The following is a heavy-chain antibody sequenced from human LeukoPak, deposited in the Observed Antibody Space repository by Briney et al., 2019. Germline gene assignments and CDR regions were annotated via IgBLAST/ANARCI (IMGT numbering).Heavy chain of an antibody. CDR3: AKGLRYNWNPPVAFDI. CDR2: ISGSGGST. V-gene: IGHV3-23*01. D-gene: IGHD1-20*01. Sequence: GGSLRLSCAASGFTFSSYAMSWVRQAPGKGLEWVSAISGSGGSTYYADSVKGRFTISRDNSKNTLYLQMNSLRAEDTAVYYCAKGLRYNWNPPVAFDIWGQGTMVTASS. J-gene: IGHJ3*02. CDR1: GFTFSSYA.